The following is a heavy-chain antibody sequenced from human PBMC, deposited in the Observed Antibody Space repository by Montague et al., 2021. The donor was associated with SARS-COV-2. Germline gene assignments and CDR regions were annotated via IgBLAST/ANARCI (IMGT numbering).Heavy chain of an antibody. J-gene: IGHJ4*02. Sequence: SETLSLTCTVSGSSISSCSYYWGWIRQPPGKGLEWIGSIYYSGSTYYNPSLKSRVTISVDTSKNQFSLKLSSVTAADTAVYYCARKASRGITIFGVVTASYYFDYWGQGTLVTVSS. V-gene: IGHV4-39*01. D-gene: IGHD3-3*01. CDR2: IYYSGST. CDR3: ARKASRGITIFGVVTASYYFDY. CDR1: GSSISSCSYY.